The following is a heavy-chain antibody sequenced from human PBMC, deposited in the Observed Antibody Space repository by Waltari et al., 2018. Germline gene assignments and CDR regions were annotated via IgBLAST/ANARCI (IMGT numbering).Heavy chain of an antibody. Sequence: QVQLQQWGAGLLKPSETLSLTCAVYGGSFSGYYWSWIRQPPGKGLEWIGEINHSGSTNYNPTPKSRVTISVDTSKNQFSLKLSSVTAADTAVYYCARCNTDYGDFQDNGPYYYDMDVWGQGTTVTVSS. CDR1: GGSFSGYY. CDR3: ARCNTDYGDFQDNGPYYYDMDV. V-gene: IGHV4-34*01. J-gene: IGHJ6*02. CDR2: INHSGST. D-gene: IGHD4-17*01.